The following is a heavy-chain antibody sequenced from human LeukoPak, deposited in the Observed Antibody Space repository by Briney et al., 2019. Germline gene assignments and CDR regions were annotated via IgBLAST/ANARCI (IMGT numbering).Heavy chain of an antibody. J-gene: IGHJ4*02. V-gene: IGHV3-21*01. CDR2: ISSSSSYI. D-gene: IGHD1-26*01. CDR1: GFTFSNFW. Sequence: GGSLRLSCAASGFTFSNFWMSWVRQAPGKGLEWVSSISSSSSYIYYADSVKGRFTISRDNAKNSLYLQMNSLRAEDTAVYYCARDSPGVGATTLDYWGQGTLVTVSS. CDR3: ARDSPGVGATTLDY.